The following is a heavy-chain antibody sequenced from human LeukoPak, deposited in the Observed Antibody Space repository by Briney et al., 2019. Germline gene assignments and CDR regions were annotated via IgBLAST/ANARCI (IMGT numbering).Heavy chain of an antibody. CDR2: VNSHGSST. CDR3: TRDGGYNAFDI. J-gene: IGHJ3*02. D-gene: IGHD5-12*01. CDR1: GFTFSSYW. V-gene: IGHV3-74*01. Sequence: PGGSLRLSCAASGFTFSSYWMHWVRQAQGKGLVWVSRVNSHGSSTSYADSVKGRFTISRDNAKNTLYLQMNSLRAEDTAVYYCTRDGGYNAFDIWGQGTMVTVSS.